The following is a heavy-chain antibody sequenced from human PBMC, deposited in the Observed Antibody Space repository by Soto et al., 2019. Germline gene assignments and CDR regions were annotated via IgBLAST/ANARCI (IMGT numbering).Heavy chain of an antibody. CDR1: PLTFGTYA. CDR2: ISYDGSNK. CDR3: ASPRRSMIRVLTLVCMDV. D-gene: IGHD3-16*01. J-gene: IGHJ6*02. V-gene: IGHV3-30-3*01. Sequence: PWMSLRLSCAASPLTFGTYAMHWFRQAPGKGLEWGAVISYDGSNKYYADSVKGRFTISRANSKNTLYLKMNSLRAEDTAVYYGASPRRSMIRVLTLVCMDVRCPGMTV.